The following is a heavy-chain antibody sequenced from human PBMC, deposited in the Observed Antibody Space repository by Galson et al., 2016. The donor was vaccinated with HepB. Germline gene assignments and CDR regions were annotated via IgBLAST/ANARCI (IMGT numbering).Heavy chain of an antibody. J-gene: IGHJ3*02. CDR3: ARSPPPATPTAGSLDI. CDR2: IWFDGINK. V-gene: IGHV3-33*01. CDR1: RFTLTTYA. Sequence: SLRLSCATSRFTLTTYAIHWVRQAPGKGLEWLAAIWFDGINKFYADSVKGRFTISRDDSKNTVYLQMNSLRVEDTAVYYCARSPPPATPTAGSLDIWGQGTVLTVSS.